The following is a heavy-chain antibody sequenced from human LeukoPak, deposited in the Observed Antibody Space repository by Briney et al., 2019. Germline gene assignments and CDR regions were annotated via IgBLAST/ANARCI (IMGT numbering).Heavy chain of an antibody. V-gene: IGHV3-30*18. D-gene: IGHD3-10*01. CDR1: GFTFSSYG. CDR3: AKVMGRRLLWFGDGNYFDY. CDR2: ISYGGSNK. J-gene: IGHJ4*02. Sequence: GGSLRLSCAASGFTFSSYGMHWVRQAPGKGLEGVAVISYGGSNKYYSDSVRGRFTISRDNSKNTLYLQMNSLRAEDTAVYYRAKVMGRRLLWFGDGNYFDYWGQGTLVTVSS.